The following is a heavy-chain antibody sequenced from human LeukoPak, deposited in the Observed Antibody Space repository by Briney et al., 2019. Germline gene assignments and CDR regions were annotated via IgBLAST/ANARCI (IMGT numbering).Heavy chain of an antibody. V-gene: IGHV1-69*13. CDR2: IIPIFGTA. J-gene: IGHJ3*02. CDR1: GGTVSSYA. Sequence: SVKVSCNASGGTVSSYAISWVRQAPGQGLEWMGGIIPIFGTANYAQKFQGRVTITADESTSTAYMELSSLRSEDTAVYYCARGIPHCGGDCYSSDDAFDIWGQGTMVTVSS. D-gene: IGHD2-21*02. CDR3: ARGIPHCGGDCYSSDDAFDI.